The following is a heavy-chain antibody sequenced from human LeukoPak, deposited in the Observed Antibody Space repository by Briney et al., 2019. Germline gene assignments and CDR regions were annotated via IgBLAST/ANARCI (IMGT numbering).Heavy chain of an antibody. J-gene: IGHJ6*02. V-gene: IGHV3-9*01. CDR3: AKGGGCEYYYYGMDV. Sequence: GRSLRLSCAASGFTFDDYAMHWVRQAPGKGLEWVSGISWNSGSIGYADSVKGRFTMSRDNAKNSLYLQMNSLRAEDTALYYCAKGGGCEYYYYGMDVWGQGTTVTVSS. CDR2: ISWNSGSI. CDR1: GFTFDDYA. D-gene: IGHD5-12*01.